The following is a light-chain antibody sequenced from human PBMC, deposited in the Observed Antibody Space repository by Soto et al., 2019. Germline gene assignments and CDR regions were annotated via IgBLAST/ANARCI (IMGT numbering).Light chain of an antibody. CDR1: QGISSY. CDR2: AAS. V-gene: IGKV1-9*01. CDR3: QQLNSYPPS. Sequence: IQLTQSPSSLSESVGDRVTITCRASQGISSYLAWYQQKHGKAPKLLIYAASTLQSGVPSRFSGSGSGKDFTLTISSLQPEDFATYYCQQLNSYPPSFGGGTKVEIK. J-gene: IGKJ4*01.